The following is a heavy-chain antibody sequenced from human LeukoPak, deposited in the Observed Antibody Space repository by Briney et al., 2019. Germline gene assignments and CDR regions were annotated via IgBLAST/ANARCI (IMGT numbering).Heavy chain of an antibody. J-gene: IGHJ4*02. D-gene: IGHD6-13*01. V-gene: IGHV1-2*02. Sequence: ASVKVSCKASGYTFTGYYMHWVRQAHGQGLEWMGWINPNSGGTNYAQKFQGRVTMTRDTSISTAYMELSRLRSDDTAVYYCARSIAAAGKYYFDYWGQGTLVTVSS. CDR1: GYTFTGYY. CDR3: ARSIAAAGKYYFDY. CDR2: INPNSGGT.